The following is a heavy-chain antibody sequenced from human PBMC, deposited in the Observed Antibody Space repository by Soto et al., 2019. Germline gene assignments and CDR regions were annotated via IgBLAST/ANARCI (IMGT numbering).Heavy chain of an antibody. CDR3: ARAKYYYDSSGFDS. V-gene: IGHV4-30-4*01. CDR2: IYYSGST. CDR1: GGSISSGDYY. Sequence: SETLSLTCTVSGGSISSGDYYWSWIRQAPGKGLEWIGYIYYSGSTYYNPSLKSRVTISVDTSKNQFSLKLSSVTAADTAVYYCARAKYYYDSSGFDSWGQGTLVTVSS. D-gene: IGHD3-22*01. J-gene: IGHJ4*02.